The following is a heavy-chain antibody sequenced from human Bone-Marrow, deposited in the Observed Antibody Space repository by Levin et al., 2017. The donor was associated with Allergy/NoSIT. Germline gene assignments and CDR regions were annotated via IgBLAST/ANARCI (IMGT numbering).Heavy chain of an antibody. CDR2: ISYDGSNK. D-gene: IGHD3-3*01. Sequence: PVGSLRLSCAASGFTFSSYAMHWVRQAPGKGLEWVAVISYDGSNKYYADSVKGRFTISRDNSKNTLYLQMNSLRAEDTAVYYCARVWSGGYFDYWGQGTLVTVSS. CDR1: GFTFSSYA. V-gene: IGHV3-30*04. CDR3: ARVWSGGYFDY. J-gene: IGHJ4*02.